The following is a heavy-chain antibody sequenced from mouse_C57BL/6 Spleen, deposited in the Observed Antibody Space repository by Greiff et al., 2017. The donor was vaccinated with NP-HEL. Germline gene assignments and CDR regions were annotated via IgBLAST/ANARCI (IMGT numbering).Heavy chain of an antibody. CDR3: ARSRYYGSSWDAMDY. CDR2: IYPRSGNT. J-gene: IGHJ4*01. D-gene: IGHD1-1*01. V-gene: IGHV1-81*01. CDR1: GYTFTSYG. Sequence: VQVVESGAELARPGASVKLSCKASGYTFTSYGISWVKQRTGQGLEWVGEIYPRSGNTYYNEKFKGKATLTADKSSSTAYMELRSLTSEDSAVYFCARSRYYGSSWDAMDYWGQGTSVTVSS.